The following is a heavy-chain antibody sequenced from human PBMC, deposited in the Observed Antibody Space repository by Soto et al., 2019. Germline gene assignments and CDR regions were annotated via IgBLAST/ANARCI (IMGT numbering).Heavy chain of an antibody. CDR1: GFSFSSYG. CDR3: AKATYSGSYFSDY. CDR2: ISYDGSNE. J-gene: IGHJ4*02. V-gene: IGHV3-30*18. D-gene: IGHD1-26*01. Sequence: QVQLVESGGGVVQPGRSLRLSCAASGFSFSSYGLHWVRQAPAKGREWVAAISYDGSNEYYADSVKGRFTISRDNSKNTLYLQMNSLRAEDTAVYYCAKATYSGSYFSDYWGQGTLVTVSS.